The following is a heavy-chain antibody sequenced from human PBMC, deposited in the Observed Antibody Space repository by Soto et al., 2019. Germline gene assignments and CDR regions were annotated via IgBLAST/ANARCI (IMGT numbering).Heavy chain of an antibody. CDR3: AKRAVPYYGEDV. D-gene: IGHD6-6*01. CDR2: ISGSGGST. CDR1: GFTFSSYA. Sequence: EVQLLESGGGLVQPGGSLRLSCAAYGFTFSSYAMSWVRQAPGKGLEWVSVISGSGGSTYYADSVKGRFTISRDNSKNTLYLQMNSLRAEDTAVYYCAKRAVPYYGEDVWGKGTTVTVSS. V-gene: IGHV3-23*01. J-gene: IGHJ6*04.